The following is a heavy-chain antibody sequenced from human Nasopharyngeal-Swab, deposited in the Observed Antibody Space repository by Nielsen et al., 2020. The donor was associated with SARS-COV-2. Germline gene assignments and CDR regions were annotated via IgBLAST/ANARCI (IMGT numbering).Heavy chain of an antibody. Sequence: SETLSLTCTVSGGSITGYYWSWIRQPPGKGLEWIGNIYYTGSTKYNPPLKSRVTISMDTSKYQFSLKLSSVTAADTAAYYCARDRPNYGMDVWGRGTTVTVS. CDR1: GGSITGYY. J-gene: IGHJ6*02. CDR3: ARDRPNYGMDV. V-gene: IGHV4-59*01. CDR2: IYYTGST.